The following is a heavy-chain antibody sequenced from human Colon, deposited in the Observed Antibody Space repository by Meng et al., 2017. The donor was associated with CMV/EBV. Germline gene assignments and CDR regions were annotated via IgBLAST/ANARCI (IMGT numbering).Heavy chain of an antibody. V-gene: IGHV3-11*01. CDR1: GFTFSDHY. J-gene: IGHJ4*02. CDR2: LGVSGSSI. CDR3: TRDPRLADY. Sequence: LSCAAYGFTFSDHYMTWMRQAPGKGLECVSDLGVSGSSIEYADSVKGRFTISRDDADNSLYLQMNSLRAEDTAVYYCTRDPRLADYWGQGTLVTVSS.